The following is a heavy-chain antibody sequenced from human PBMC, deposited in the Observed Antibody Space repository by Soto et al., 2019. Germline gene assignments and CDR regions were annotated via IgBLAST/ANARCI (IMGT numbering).Heavy chain of an antibody. CDR3: ARRIAASATGGAFDY. V-gene: IGHV3-7*01. D-gene: IGHD2-15*01. CDR1: GFTFSSYW. CDR2: IKQDGSEE. Sequence: ELQLVESGGGLVQPGGSLRLSCAASGFTFSSYWMSWVRQAPGKGPEWVANIKQDGSEEYYVDSEKGRFTISRDNAKNSLYLQMNSLRVEDTAVYYCARRIAASATGGAFDYWGQGTLVTVSS. J-gene: IGHJ4*02.